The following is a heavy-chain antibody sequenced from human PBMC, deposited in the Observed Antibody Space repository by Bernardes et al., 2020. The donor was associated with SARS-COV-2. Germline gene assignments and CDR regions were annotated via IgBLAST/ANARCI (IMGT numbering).Heavy chain of an antibody. CDR2: LYYSGGT. CDR1: GGSISSRSYY. D-gene: IGHD1-26*01. V-gene: IGHV4-39*01. CDR3: ACRVGATVFDY. J-gene: IGHJ4*02. Sequence: SETLSLTCTVSGGSISSRSYYWGWIRQPPGKGLEWIGSLYYSGGTYYSPSLKSRVTISVDTSKNQFSLKLNSVTAADTAVYYCACRVGATVFDYWGQGTLVTVSS.